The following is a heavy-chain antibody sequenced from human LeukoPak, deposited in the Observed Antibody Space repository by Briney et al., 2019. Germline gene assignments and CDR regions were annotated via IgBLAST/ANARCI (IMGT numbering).Heavy chain of an antibody. J-gene: IGHJ4*02. D-gene: IGHD1-26*01. CDR3: ARGQWELIDY. CDR1: GFTFSGYS. CDR2: ISSSSSTI. Sequence: GGSLRLSCAASGFTFSGYSMNWVRQAPGKGLEWVSYISSSSSTIYYADSVKGRFTISRDNAKNSLYLQMNSLRAEDTAVYYCARGQWELIDYWGQGTLVTVSS. V-gene: IGHV3-48*01.